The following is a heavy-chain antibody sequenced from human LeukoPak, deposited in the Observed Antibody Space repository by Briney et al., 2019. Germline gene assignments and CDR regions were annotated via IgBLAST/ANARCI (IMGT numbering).Heavy chain of an antibody. CDR1: GGSISSSSYY. CDR3: ARDPTILTGYYNRWSDAFDI. D-gene: IGHD3-9*01. J-gene: IGHJ3*02. V-gene: IGHV4-39*07. Sequence: PSETLSLTCTVSGGSISSSSYYWGWIRQPPGKGLEWIGRIYTSGSTNYNPSLKSRVTMSVDTSKNQFSLKLSSVTAADTAVYYCARDPTILTGYYNRWSDAFDIWGQGTMVTVSS. CDR2: IYTSGST.